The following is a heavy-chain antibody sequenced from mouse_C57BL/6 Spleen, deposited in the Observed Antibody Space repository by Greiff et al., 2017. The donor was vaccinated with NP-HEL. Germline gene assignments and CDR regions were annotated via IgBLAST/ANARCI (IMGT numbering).Heavy chain of an antibody. V-gene: IGHV1-54*01. D-gene: IGHD2-5*01. CDR3: ARGNSNYWFAY. J-gene: IGHJ3*01. CDR2: INPGSGGT. Sequence: VQRVESGAELVRPGTSVKVSCKASGYAFTNYLIEWVKQRPGHGLEWIGVINPGSGGTNYNEKFKGKATLTADKSSSTAYMQLSSLTSEDSAVYFCARGNSNYWFAYWGQGTLVTVSA. CDR1: GYAFTNYL.